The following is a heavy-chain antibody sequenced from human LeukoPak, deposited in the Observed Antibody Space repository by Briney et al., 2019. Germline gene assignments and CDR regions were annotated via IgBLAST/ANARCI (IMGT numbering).Heavy chain of an antibody. V-gene: IGHV3-21*01. Sequence: PGGSLRLSCAASGLTFSSYSMNWVRQAPGKGLVWVSSISSSSSYIYYADSAKGRFTISRDNAKNSLYLQMNSLRAEDTAVYYCARVGSSGWYSFDYWGQGTLVTVSS. CDR1: GLTFSSYS. CDR3: ARVGSSGWYSFDY. J-gene: IGHJ4*02. D-gene: IGHD6-19*01. CDR2: ISSSSSYI.